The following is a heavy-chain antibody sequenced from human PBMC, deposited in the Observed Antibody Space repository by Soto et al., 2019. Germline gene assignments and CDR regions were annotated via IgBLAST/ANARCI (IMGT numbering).Heavy chain of an antibody. CDR3: ARGALVAGLNYYYYYGMDV. J-gene: IGHJ6*02. CDR1: GYIFNYYV. Sequence: ASVKVSCKASGYIFNYYVISWVRQAPGQGLEWMGWINVYNGDIKFAEKFQDRVTMTTDTSTTTAYMELRSLRSEDTAVYYCARGALVAGLNYYYYYGMDVWGQGTTVTVSS. V-gene: IGHV1-18*04. D-gene: IGHD6-19*01. CDR2: INVYNGDI.